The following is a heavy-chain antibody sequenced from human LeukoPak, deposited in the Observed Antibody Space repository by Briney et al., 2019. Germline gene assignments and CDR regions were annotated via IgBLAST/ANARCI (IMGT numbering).Heavy chain of an antibody. J-gene: IGHJ4*02. CDR2: ISPSGSTT. V-gene: IGHV3-74*01. CDR3: ARGPNSNWSGLDF. CDR1: GFSLSGHW. D-gene: IGHD6-6*01. Sequence: GGSLRLSCTASGFSLSGHWMHWARQLPGKGLVWVSRISPSGSTTSYADYVKGRFTVSRDNAKNTLYLQVNNLRAEDTAVYYCARGPNSNWSGLDFWGQGTLLTVSS.